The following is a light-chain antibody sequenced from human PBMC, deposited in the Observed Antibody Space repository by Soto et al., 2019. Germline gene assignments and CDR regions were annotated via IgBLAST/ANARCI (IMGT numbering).Light chain of an antibody. J-gene: IGKJ1*01. Sequence: IQMTQSPSSLSASVGDRVTITCRASQSISSYLNWYQQKPGKAPKLLIYAASSLQSGVPSRFSGSGSGTDFTLTTSSLQPEDFATYYCQQSYSTPRTFGQGTKVDIK. CDR3: QQSYSTPRT. CDR2: AAS. CDR1: QSISSY. V-gene: IGKV1-39*01.